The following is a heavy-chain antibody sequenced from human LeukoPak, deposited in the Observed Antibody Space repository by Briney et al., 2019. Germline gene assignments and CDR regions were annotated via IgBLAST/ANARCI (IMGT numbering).Heavy chain of an antibody. CDR2: IYYSGST. CDR3: ARDRAWYNWNDEGDAFDI. D-gene: IGHD1-1*01. CDR1: GGSISSYY. J-gene: IGHJ3*02. V-gene: IGHV4-59*01. Sequence: SETLSLTCTVSGGSISSYYWSWIRQPPGKGLEWIGYIYYSGSTNYNPSLKSRVTISVDTSKNQFSLKLSSVTAADTAVYYCARDRAWYNWNDEGDAFDIWGQGTMVTVSS.